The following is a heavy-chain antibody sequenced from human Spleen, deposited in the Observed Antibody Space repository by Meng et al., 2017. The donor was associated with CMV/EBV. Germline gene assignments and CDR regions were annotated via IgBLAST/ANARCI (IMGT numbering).Heavy chain of an antibody. D-gene: IGHD4-11*01. V-gene: IGHV1-46*01. CDR2: INPNSGSR. J-gene: IGHJ6*02. CDR3: ARDGGLTTVHSWYGLDV. CDR1: GYTFTDYH. Sequence: ASVKVSCKASGYTFTDYHMHWVRQAPGQGLEWMGIINPNSGSRSYAQKFQGRVTITTDESTSTAYMELSSLRSEDTAVYYCARDGGLTTVHSWYGLDVWGQGTTVTVSS.